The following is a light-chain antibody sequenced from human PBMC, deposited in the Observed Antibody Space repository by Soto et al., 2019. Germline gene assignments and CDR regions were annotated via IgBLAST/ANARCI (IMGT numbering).Light chain of an antibody. V-gene: IGLV1-40*01. Sequence: QSVLTQPPSVSGAPGQRVTISCTGSSSNIGAHYDVHWYQQLPGTAPKLLIYGNNNRPSGVPDRFSGSKSGTSASLAITGLQAEDEADYYCQSYDSSLSGPVFGGGTKVTVL. CDR3: QSYDSSLSGPV. CDR1: SSNIGAHYD. CDR2: GNN. J-gene: IGLJ2*01.